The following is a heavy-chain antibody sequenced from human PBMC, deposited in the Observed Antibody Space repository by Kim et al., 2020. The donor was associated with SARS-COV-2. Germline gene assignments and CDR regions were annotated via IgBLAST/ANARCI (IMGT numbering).Heavy chain of an antibody. D-gene: IGHD6-13*01. J-gene: IGHJ3*02. Sequence: SGPTLVNPTQTLTLTCTFSGFSLSTSGMCVSWIRQPPGKALEWLALIDWDDDKYYSTSLKTRLTISKDTSKNQVVLTMTNMDPVDTATYYCARIHGIAAAGTGALDIWGQGKMVTVSS. CDR2: IDWDDDK. CDR3: ARIHGIAAAGTGALDI. CDR1: GFSLSTSGMC. V-gene: IGHV2-70*01.